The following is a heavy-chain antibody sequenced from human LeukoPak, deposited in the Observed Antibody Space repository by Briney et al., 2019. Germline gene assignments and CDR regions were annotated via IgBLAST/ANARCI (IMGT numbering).Heavy chain of an antibody. CDR2: IYPYTGAT. CDR3: ARDGPAQMVDFDY. J-gene: IGHJ4*02. D-gene: IGHD3-10*01. Sequence: ASVKVSCKASGYTFSGTGWYLYWLRQAPGQGLECMGWIYPYTGATHYTQKFQGRVAMTRDTSISTAYMELSRLRPDDTAVYYCARDGPAQMVDFDYWGQGTLVTVSS. CDR1: GYTFSGTGWY. V-gene: IGHV1-2*02.